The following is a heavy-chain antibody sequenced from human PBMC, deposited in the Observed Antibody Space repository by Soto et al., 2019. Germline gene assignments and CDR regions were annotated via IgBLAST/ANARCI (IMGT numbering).Heavy chain of an antibody. D-gene: IGHD4-17*01. CDR2: ISSGGSYI. CDR3: ATYPVTSLGF. Sequence: GGSLRLPWTVSWFTVTNYNMSWARQAPGKELEWVSPISSGGSYIYYADSVNGRFTISRDNAKNSLYLQMNSLRAEDTAVYYCATYPVTSLGFWGQGSLVTVSS. CDR1: WFTVTNYN. J-gene: IGHJ4*02. V-gene: IGHV3-21*01.